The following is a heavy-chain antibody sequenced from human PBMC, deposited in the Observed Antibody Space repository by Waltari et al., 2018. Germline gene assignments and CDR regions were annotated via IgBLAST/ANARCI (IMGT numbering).Heavy chain of an antibody. V-gene: IGHV5-51*01. CDR1: GYSFTSYW. D-gene: IGHD4-17*01. CDR2: IVPGAPET. J-gene: IGHJ4*02. Sequence: EVQLVQSGAEVKKPGESLKISCKGSGYSFTSYWIGWVRQMPGKGLEWMGGIVPGAPETPDSPAFQGQVPTSADKSITTAYLRGSIRKASDAALVCCARLAYGDYGPRGGGFDYWGQGTLVTVSS. CDR3: ARLAYGDYGPRGGGFDY.